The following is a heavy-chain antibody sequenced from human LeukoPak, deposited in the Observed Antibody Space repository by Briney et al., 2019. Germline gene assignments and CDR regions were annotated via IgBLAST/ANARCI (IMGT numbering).Heavy chain of an antibody. CDR3: ARRAVGDDSSGYYFRFDP. CDR2: IYPGYSDT. Sequence: GESLKISGKGSGYSFTSYWIGWVRQMPGKGLEWMGIIYPGYSDTRYSPSFQGQVTISADKSISTAYLQWSSLKASDTAMYYCARRAVGDDSSGYYFRFDPWGQGTLVTVSS. CDR1: GYSFTSYW. J-gene: IGHJ5*02. D-gene: IGHD3-22*01. V-gene: IGHV5-51*01.